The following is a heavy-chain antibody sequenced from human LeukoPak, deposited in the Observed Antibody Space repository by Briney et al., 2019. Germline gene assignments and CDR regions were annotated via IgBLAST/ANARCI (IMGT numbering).Heavy chain of an antibody. J-gene: IGHJ3*01. D-gene: IGHD6-19*01. CDR1: KFTFSNYG. CDR3: AKDQMEWLVSPEAFDL. CDR2: IRFDGGYQ. Sequence: GGSLRLSCTASKFTFSNYGMQWLRQAPGKALEWVASIRFDGGYQYYADSVKGRFTISRDNSKNTLSLQMNSLRAEDTAIYYCAKDQMEWLVSPEAFDLWGQGTMVTVSS. V-gene: IGHV3-30*02.